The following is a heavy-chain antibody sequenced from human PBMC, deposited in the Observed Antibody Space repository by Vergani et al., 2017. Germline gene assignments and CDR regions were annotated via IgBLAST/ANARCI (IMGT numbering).Heavy chain of an antibody. CDR2: INPSGGST. CDR1: GYTFTSYY. D-gene: IGHD2-2*01. V-gene: IGHV1-46*03. CDR3: ARGGSTHYYYYYMDV. J-gene: IGHJ6*03. Sequence: QVQLVQSGAEVKKPGASVKVSCKASGYTFTSYYMHWVRQAPGQGLEWMGIINPSGGSTSYAQKFQGRVTMTRDTSTSTVYRELSSLRSEDTAVYYCARGGSTHYYYYYMDVWSKGTTVTVS.